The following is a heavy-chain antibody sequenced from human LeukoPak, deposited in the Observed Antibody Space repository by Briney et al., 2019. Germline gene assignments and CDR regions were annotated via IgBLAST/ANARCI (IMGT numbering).Heavy chain of an antibody. CDR2: IYYSGST. J-gene: IGHJ4*02. CDR3: ARVDTAMAGDY. V-gene: IGHV4-61*01. D-gene: IGHD5-18*01. CDR1: GGSVSSGSYY. Sequence: PSETLSHTCTVSGGSVSSGSYYWSWIRQPPGKGLEWIGYIYYSGSTNYNPSLKSRVTISVDTSKNQFSLKLSSVTAADTAVYYCARVDTAMAGDYWGQGTLVTVSS.